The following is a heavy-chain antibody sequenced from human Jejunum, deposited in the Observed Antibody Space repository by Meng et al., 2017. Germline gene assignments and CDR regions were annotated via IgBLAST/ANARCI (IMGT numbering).Heavy chain of an antibody. Sequence: QLHLQGPGPGLVKPSETLSLTCAVSGGSLSSVYWWTWVRQSPGKGLEWIGEIYHSGSTNYNPSLKSRVTISVDKSKNQFSLKLTSVTAADTAVYYCARGGYYSFDYWGQGTLVTVSS. CDR1: GGSLSSVYW. CDR2: IYHSGST. D-gene: IGHD5-18*01. V-gene: IGHV4-4*02. J-gene: IGHJ4*02. CDR3: ARGGYYSFDY.